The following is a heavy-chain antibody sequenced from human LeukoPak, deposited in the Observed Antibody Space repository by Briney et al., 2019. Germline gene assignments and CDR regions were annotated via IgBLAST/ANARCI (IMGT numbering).Heavy chain of an antibody. CDR3: ARRVGYSYGYGDYFDY. CDR1: GFTFSSYW. D-gene: IGHD5-18*01. J-gene: IGHJ4*02. CDR2: INSDGSST. Sequence: GGSLRLSCAASGFTFSSYWMHWVRQAPGKGLVWVSRINSDGSSTSYADSVKGGFTISRDNAKNTLYLQMNSLRAEDTAVYYCARRVGYSYGYGDYFDYWGQGTLVTVSS. V-gene: IGHV3-74*01.